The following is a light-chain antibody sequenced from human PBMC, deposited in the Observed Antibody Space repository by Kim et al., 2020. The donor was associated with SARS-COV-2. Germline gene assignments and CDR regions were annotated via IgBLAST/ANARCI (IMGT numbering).Light chain of an antibody. CDR1: SSDVGNYDR. J-gene: IGLJ2*01. CDR2: EVS. Sequence: QSALTQPPSVSGSPGQSVTISCTGTSSDVGNYDRVSWYQQPPGTAPKLMIYEVSNRPSGVPDRFSGTKSGSTASLTISGLRAEDEADYYCSSYSSSSYVVFGGGTKLTVL. CDR3: SSYSSSSYVV. V-gene: IGLV2-18*02.